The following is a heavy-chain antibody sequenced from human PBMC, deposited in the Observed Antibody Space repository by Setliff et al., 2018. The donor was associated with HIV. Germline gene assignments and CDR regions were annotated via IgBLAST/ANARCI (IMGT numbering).Heavy chain of an antibody. CDR2: ISGYNGNT. CDR1: GGAFSSYA. V-gene: IGHV1-18*01. Sequence: GASVKVSCKASGGAFSSYALSWVRQAPGQGLEWMGWISGYNGNTKYAQEVQGRVTLTTDISTTTAFMELRSLRSDDTAVYFCARDLRSWSSYQNGMNVWGQGTTVTVSS. J-gene: IGHJ6*02. CDR3: ARDLRSWSSYQNGMNV. D-gene: IGHD3-16*01.